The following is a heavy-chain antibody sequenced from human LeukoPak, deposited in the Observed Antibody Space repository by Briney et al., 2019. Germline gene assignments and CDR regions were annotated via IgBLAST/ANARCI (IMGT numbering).Heavy chain of an antibody. V-gene: IGHV3-NL1*01. CDR3: ARDNYGGNSEYAFDI. J-gene: IGHJ3*02. CDR2: IYSGGST. CDR1: GFTFSSYG. D-gene: IGHD4-23*01. Sequence: PGGSLRLSCAASGFTFSSYGMHWVRQAPGKGLEWVSVIYSGGSTYYADSVKGRFTISRDNSKNTLYLQMNSLRAEDTAVYYCARDNYGGNSEYAFDIWGQGTMVTVSS.